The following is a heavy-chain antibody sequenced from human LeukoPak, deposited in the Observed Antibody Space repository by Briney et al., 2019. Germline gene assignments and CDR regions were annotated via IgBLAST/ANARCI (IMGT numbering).Heavy chain of an antibody. D-gene: IGHD3-3*01. CDR3: AKGGLRFLEWLLYDY. CDR1: GFTFSSYA. Sequence: GGSLRLSCAASGFTFSSYAMSWVRQAPGKGLEWVSAISGSGGSTYYADSVKGRFTISRDNSKNTLYLQKNSLRAEDTAVYYCAKGGLRFLEWLLYDYWGQGTLVTVSS. V-gene: IGHV3-23*01. J-gene: IGHJ4*02. CDR2: ISGSGGST.